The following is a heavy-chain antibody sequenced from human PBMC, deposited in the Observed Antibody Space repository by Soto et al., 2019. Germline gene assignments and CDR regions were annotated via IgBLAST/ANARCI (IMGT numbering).Heavy chain of an antibody. Sequence: QVQLVESGGGVVQPGRSLRLSCAASGFTFSSYGMHWVRQAPGKGLEWVAVISDDESDIYYSDSLKGRFTISRDNSKNAMYLQMSSLRPEDTAVYSCTKATGYCSGGRCYSTPYYYYCYGMDAWGQGTTVTVSS. J-gene: IGHJ6*02. V-gene: IGHV3-30*18. CDR3: TKATGYCSGGRCYSTPYYYYCYGMDA. CDR2: ISDDESDI. CDR1: GFTFSSYG. D-gene: IGHD2-15*01.